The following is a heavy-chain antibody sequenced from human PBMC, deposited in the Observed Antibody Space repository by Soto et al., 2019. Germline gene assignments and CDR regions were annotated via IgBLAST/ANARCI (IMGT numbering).Heavy chain of an antibody. D-gene: IGHD3-16*02. CDR3: AKVKNTFGGVIGLDAFDV. J-gene: IGHJ3*01. Sequence: QITLKESGRTLVEPTQTLTLTCTFSGFSLTTKGVGVGWIRQPPGQALEWLAVIYWDNDRRYSPSLRSRLDITKDTYKHPVVLKMTTFDPMDTGTYFCAKVKNTFGGVIGLDAFDVWGQGAVVTVSS. CDR1: GFSLTTKGVG. V-gene: IGHV2-5*02. CDR2: IYWDNDR.